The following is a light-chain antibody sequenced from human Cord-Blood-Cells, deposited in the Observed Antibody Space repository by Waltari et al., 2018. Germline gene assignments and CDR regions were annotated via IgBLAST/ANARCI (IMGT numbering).Light chain of an antibody. J-gene: IGLJ3*02. Sequence: NFMLTQPHSVSESPGKTVTLSCTRSSGSIASNYVQWYQQRPGSAPTTGIYEDNQRPSGVPDRFAGSIDSSSNSASLTISGLKTEDEADYYCQSYDSSNWVFGGGTKLTVL. CDR3: QSYDSSNWV. CDR1: SGSIASNY. V-gene: IGLV6-57*03. CDR2: EDN.